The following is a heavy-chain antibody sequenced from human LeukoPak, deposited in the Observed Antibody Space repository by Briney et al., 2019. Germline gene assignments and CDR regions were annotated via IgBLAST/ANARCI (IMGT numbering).Heavy chain of an antibody. D-gene: IGHD6-13*01. J-gene: IGHJ4*02. CDR1: GYTFTSYY. CDR3: ARDKSFSSSWYVGYFDY. CDR2: INPSGGST. V-gene: IGHV1-46*01. Sequence: ASVKVSCKASGYTFTSYYMHWVRQAPGQGLEWMGIINPSGGSTSYAQKFQGRVTMTRDTSTSTVYMELSSLRSEDTAVYYCARDKSFSSSWYVGYFDYWGQGTLVTVSS.